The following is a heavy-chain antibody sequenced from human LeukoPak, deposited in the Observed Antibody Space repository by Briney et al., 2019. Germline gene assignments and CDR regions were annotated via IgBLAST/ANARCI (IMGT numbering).Heavy chain of an antibody. CDR1: GFTFSIYA. J-gene: IGHJ4*02. V-gene: IGHV3-23*01. CDR3: AKDVYYYDSSGYYPSY. Sequence: GGSLRLSCAASGFTFSIYAMSCVRPAPGKGLEWVSAISGRGGRTYYADSVTGRFTISRDNSKNWLYLQMNSLRAEDTAVYYCAKDVYYYDSSGYYPSYWGQGNLVTVSS. CDR2: ISGRGGRT. D-gene: IGHD3-22*01.